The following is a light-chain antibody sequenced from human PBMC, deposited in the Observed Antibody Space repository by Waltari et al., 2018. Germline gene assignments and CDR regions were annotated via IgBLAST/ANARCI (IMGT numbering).Light chain of an antibody. V-gene: IGKV1-8*01. CDR3: QHYYNYPWT. CDR2: AAS. CDR1: QTVGSY. Sequence: AIQMTQSPSSFSASAGDIVTITCRASQTVGSYLAWYQQKPGKAPKLLIFAASTLQSGVPSRFSGSGSGTDFTLTISCLQSEDFATYFCQHYYNYPWTFGQGTKVEVK. J-gene: IGKJ1*01.